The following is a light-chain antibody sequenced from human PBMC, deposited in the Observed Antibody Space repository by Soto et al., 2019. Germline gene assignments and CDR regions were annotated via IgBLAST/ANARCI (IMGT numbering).Light chain of an antibody. CDR3: QQRSNWPPWT. CDR1: QSVSSY. Sequence: EIVLTQYPATLSLSPGERAALSCVASQSVSSYLAWYQQKPGQAPRLLIYDASNRATGIPARFSGSGSGTDFTLTISSLEPEDFAVYYCQQRSNWPPWTFGQGTKVDIK. CDR2: DAS. J-gene: IGKJ1*01. V-gene: IGKV3-11*01.